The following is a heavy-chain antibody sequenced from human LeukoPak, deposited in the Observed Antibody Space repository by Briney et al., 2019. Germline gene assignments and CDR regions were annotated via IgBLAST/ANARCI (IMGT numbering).Heavy chain of an antibody. D-gene: IGHD4-17*01. Sequence: ASVKVSCKASGYTFTSYGISWVRQAPGQGLEWMGWISPNNGDTNYAQKFQGRVTMTTDTSTSTAYMELRSLRSDDTAVYYCARDKTNYGDYGYWGQGTLVTVSS. V-gene: IGHV1-18*01. CDR3: ARDKTNYGDYGY. CDR2: ISPNNGDT. CDR1: GYTFTSYG. J-gene: IGHJ4*02.